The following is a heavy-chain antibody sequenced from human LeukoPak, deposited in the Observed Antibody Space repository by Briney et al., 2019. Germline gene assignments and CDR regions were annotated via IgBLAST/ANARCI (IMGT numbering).Heavy chain of an antibody. D-gene: IGHD1-26*01. V-gene: IGHV3-48*03. CDR1: GFSFSNYE. CDR2: ISSSGSTT. Sequence: GGSLRLSCAASGFSFSNYEMNWVRQAPGKGLEWVSYISSSGSTTYHADSVKGRFTISRDNSKNTLYLQMNSLRGEDTAVYYWARDFSGASRIDYWGQGTLVTVSS. CDR3: ARDFSGASRIDY. J-gene: IGHJ4*02.